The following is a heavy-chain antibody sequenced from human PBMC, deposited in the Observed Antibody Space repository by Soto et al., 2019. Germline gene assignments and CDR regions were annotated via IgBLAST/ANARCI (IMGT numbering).Heavy chain of an antibody. V-gene: IGHV4-34*01. CDR2: INHSGST. CDR1: GGSFSGYY. D-gene: IGHD7-27*01. J-gene: IGHJ4*02. Sequence: QVHLQQWGAGLSKPSETLSLTYAVYGGSFSGYYWTWIRQPPGKGLEWIGEINHSGSTNYNPSLKSRVTISVDTSKNHFSLKLSSVTAADTAVYYCARGAGVHLPLDYWGQGTLVTVSS. CDR3: ARGAGVHLPLDY.